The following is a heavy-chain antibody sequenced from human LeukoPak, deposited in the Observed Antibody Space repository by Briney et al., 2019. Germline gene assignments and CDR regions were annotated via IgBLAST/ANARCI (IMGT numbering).Heavy chain of an antibody. Sequence: PGGSQRLSCAASGFTFSSYAMSWVRQTPGKGLEWVSSISGNSGSTYYADSVKDRFTISRDTSKNTLYLQMNSLTAEDTAIYYCTKDIVVVPAQGNWFDPWGQGTLVTVSS. CDR1: GFTFSSYA. CDR3: TKDIVVVPAQGNWFDP. J-gene: IGHJ5*02. CDR2: ISGNSGST. D-gene: IGHD2-2*01. V-gene: IGHV3-23*01.